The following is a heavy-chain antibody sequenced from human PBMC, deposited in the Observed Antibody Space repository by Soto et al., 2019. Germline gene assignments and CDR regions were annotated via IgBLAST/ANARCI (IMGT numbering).Heavy chain of an antibody. CDR3: AKDRHWNYVPSPVPGGHNWFDH. Sequence: PGGSLRLSCAASGFTFSSYAMSWVRQAPGKGLEWVSAISGSGGSTYYADSVKGRFTISRDNSKNTLYLQMNSLRAEDTAVYYCAKDRHWNYVPSPVPGGHNWFDHWGQGTLVTVSS. V-gene: IGHV3-23*01. D-gene: IGHD1-7*01. J-gene: IGHJ5*02. CDR2: ISGSGGST. CDR1: GFTFSSYA.